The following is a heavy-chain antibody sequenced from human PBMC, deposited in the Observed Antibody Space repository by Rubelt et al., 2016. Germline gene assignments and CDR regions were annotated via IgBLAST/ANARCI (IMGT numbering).Heavy chain of an antibody. CDR3: ARRDSSGYGVSFDY. CDR1: GHTFTSYG. CDR2: ISAYNGNT. V-gene: IGHV1-18*01. Sequence: QVQLVQSGAEVKKPGASVKVSCKASGHTFTSYGISWVRQAPGQGLEWMGWISAYNGNTNYSQKFQGRVTMTRDTSTSTVYMELSSLRSEDTAVYYCARRDSSGYGVSFDYWGQGTLVTVSS. J-gene: IGHJ4*02. D-gene: IGHD3-22*01.